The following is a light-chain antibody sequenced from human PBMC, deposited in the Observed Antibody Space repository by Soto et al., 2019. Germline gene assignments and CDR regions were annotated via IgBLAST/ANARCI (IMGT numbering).Light chain of an antibody. CDR2: KAS. Sequence: DIKMTLSPSTLSASVGDRVTITCRASQSISSWLAWYQQRPGKPPNLLIYKASTLASGVPSRFSGSGSGTEFTLTISSLEPEDFAVYYCQQRSNWPPTFGQGTKVDIK. J-gene: IGKJ1*01. CDR3: QQRSNWPPT. CDR1: QSISSW. V-gene: IGKV1-5*03.